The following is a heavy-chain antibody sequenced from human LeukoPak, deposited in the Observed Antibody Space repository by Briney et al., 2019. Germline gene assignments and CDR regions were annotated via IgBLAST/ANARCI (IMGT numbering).Heavy chain of an antibody. CDR3: ARCGRGGPTGDYYYMDV. CDR2: IYSGGST. V-gene: IGHV3-66*01. CDR1: GFTVSSNY. Sequence: GGSLRLSCAASGFTVSSNYMSWVRQAPGKGLEWVSVIYSGGSTYYADSVKGRFTISRDNSKNTLYLQMNSLRAEDTAVYYCARCGRGGPTGDYYYMDVWGKGTTVTISS. D-gene: IGHD1-1*01. J-gene: IGHJ6*03.